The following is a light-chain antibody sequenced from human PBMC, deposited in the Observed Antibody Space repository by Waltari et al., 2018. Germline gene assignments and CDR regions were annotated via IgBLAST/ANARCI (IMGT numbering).Light chain of an antibody. CDR3: CSYAGHSTYV. V-gene: IGLV2-23*02. J-gene: IGLJ1*01. CDR2: EVS. CDR1: SSDVGNYNL. Sequence: QSALTQPASVSGSPGQSITISCTGTSSDVGNYNLVSWYQQHPAKAPNLKSYEVSQRPYGVLNRFPGSKSVKTAYLTIAGLQPEDETDYYCCSYAGHSTYVFGTGTKVTVL.